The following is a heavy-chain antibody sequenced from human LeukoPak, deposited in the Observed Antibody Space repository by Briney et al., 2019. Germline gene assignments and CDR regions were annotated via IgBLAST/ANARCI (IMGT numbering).Heavy chain of an antibody. Sequence: GGSPRLSCAASGFTFSSYEMNWVRQAPGKGLEWVSYISSSGSTIYYADSVKGRFTISRDNAKNSLYLQMNSLRAEDTAVYYCARVKYSRVVGAFDYWGQGTLVTVSP. J-gene: IGHJ4*02. V-gene: IGHV3-48*03. D-gene: IGHD6-6*01. CDR1: GFTFSSYE. CDR2: ISSSGSTI. CDR3: ARVKYSRVVGAFDY.